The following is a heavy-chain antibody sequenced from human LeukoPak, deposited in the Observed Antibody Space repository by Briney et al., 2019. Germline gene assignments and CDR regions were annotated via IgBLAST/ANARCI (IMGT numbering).Heavy chain of an antibody. CDR1: GYTFTSYA. CDR2: INTNTGNP. D-gene: IGHD3-22*01. J-gene: IGHJ4*02. Sequence: ASVKVSCKASGYTFTSYAMKWVRQAPGQGLEWMGWINTNTGNPTYAQGFTGRFVFSLDTSVSTAYLQISSLKAEDTAVYYCAGVRLNDYDSSDPLNWGQGTLVTVSS. V-gene: IGHV7-4-1*02. CDR3: AGVRLNDYDSSDPLN.